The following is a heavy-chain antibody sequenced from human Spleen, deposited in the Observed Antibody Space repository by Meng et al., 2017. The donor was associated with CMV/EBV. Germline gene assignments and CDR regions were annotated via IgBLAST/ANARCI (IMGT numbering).Heavy chain of an antibody. CDR2: ISWDGGST. CDR3: AKDISTVTTHGIDY. Sequence: SGFTFSSSWMHWVCQAPEKGLEWVSLISWDGGSTYYADSVKGRFTISRDNSKNSLYLQMNSLRTEDTALYYCAKDISTVTTHGIDYWGQGTLVTVSS. V-gene: IGHV3-43*01. CDR1: GFTFSSSW. J-gene: IGHJ4*02. D-gene: IGHD4-11*01.